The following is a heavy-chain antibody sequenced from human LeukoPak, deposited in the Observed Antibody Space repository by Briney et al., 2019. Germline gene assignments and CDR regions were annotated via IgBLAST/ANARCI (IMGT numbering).Heavy chain of an antibody. CDR3: ARGGANHDAFDI. V-gene: IGHV4-59*12. D-gene: IGHD4/OR15-4a*01. Sequence: PSETLSLTCTVSGGSISSYYWSWIRQPPGKGLEWIGSIYHSGSTYYNPSLKSRVTISVDRSKNQFSLKLSSVTAADTAVYYCARGGANHDAFDIWGQGTMVTVSS. CDR1: GGSISSYY. CDR2: IYHSGST. J-gene: IGHJ3*02.